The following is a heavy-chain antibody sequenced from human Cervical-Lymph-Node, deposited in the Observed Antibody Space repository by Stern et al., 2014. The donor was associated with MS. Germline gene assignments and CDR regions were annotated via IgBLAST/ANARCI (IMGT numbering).Heavy chain of an antibody. D-gene: IGHD1-26*01. CDR2: VYSSETT. CDR1: GGSISGYF. CDR3: ARVGGRPDY. V-gene: IGHV4-4*07. J-gene: IGHJ4*02. Sequence: VQLVESGPGLVKPSETLSLTCTVSGGSISGYFWSWIRQPAGEGLEWIGRVYSSETTNYNPSLKSRVTMSVDTSKNQFSLKLSSVTAADTAIYYCARVGGRPDYWGQGTLVTVSS.